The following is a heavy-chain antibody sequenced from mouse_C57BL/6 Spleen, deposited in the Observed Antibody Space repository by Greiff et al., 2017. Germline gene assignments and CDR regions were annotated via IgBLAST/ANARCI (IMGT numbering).Heavy chain of an antibody. J-gene: IGHJ2*01. Sequence: VQLKESGAELVRPGASFKLSCTASGFNIKDDYMHWVKQRPEQGLEWIGWIDPENGDTEYASKFQGKATITADTASNTASLQLSSLTSEDTAVYDCTSVTTVVAPYYFDYWGQGTTLTVSS. V-gene: IGHV14-4*01. CDR1: GFNIKDDY. CDR3: TSVTTVVAPYYFDY. D-gene: IGHD1-1*01. CDR2: IDPENGDT.